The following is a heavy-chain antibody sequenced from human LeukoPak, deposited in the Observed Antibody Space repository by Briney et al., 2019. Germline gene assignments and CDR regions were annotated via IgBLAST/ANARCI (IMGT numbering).Heavy chain of an antibody. CDR2: ISTDGFGK. D-gene: IGHD6-25*01. Sequence: GGSLRLSCAASGFTFSTYAMHWVRQAPGKGLEYISAISTDGFGKYYADSVRGRFTISRDNSKNMLYLQMGSLGPEDMAVYYCTKWGSSSGYDSWGQGTLVTVSS. V-gene: IGHV3-64*02. CDR1: GFTFSTYA. J-gene: IGHJ4*02. CDR3: TKWGSSSGYDS.